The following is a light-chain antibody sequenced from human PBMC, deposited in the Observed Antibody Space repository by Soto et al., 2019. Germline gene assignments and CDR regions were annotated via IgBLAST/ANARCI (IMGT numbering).Light chain of an antibody. CDR2: GVR. CDR1: SSDVGSHNF. J-gene: IGLJ3*02. CDR3: CLDAGSLTWV. Sequence: QSVLTQPASVSGSPGQSITISCTGTSSDVGSHNFVSWYQQHPGKAPKLMIYGVRERPSGVSNRFSGSKSGNTASLTISGLQAEDEADYYCCLDAGSLTWVFGGGTQVTVL. V-gene: IGLV2-23*02.